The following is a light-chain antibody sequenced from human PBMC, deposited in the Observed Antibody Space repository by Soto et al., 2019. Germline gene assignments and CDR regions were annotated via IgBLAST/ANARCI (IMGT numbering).Light chain of an antibody. V-gene: IGKV1-39*01. CDR1: QSISSY. CDR3: QQLNTYPVT. J-gene: IGKJ4*01. Sequence: DIQMPQSPSSLSASVGDRVTITCRASQSISSYLNWYQQKPGKAPKLLIYAASSLQSGVPSRFSGSGSGTDFTLTISSLQPEDFATYYCQQLNTYPVTFGGGTKVDIK. CDR2: AAS.